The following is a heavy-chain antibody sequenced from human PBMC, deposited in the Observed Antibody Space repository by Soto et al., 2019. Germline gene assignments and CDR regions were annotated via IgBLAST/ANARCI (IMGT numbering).Heavy chain of an antibody. CDR3: VRGSKDSYPGSRIFDF. CDR1: GLPFGSRA. Sequence: EVQLLESGGDLIQPGGSLRLSCVASGLPFGSRAMSWVRQSPGEGLEWVSTITDTGGDVKYADSVRGRFAISRDNSKNTLYLQLGALIAEDSAIYFCVRGSKDSYPGSRIFDFWGRGTLVTVSS. V-gene: IGHV3-23*01. D-gene: IGHD3-10*01. CDR2: ITDTGGDV. J-gene: IGHJ4*02.